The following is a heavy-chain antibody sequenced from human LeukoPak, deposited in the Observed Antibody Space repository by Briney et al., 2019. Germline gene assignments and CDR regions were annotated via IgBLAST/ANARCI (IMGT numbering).Heavy chain of an antibody. Sequence: GASVKVSCKVSGYTLTELSMHWVRQAPGKGLEWMGGFDPEDGETIYAQKFQGRVTMTEDTSTDTAYMELSSLRSEDTAVYYCATGTYYDILSPRLLFSFDYWGQGTLVTVSS. V-gene: IGHV1-24*01. CDR2: FDPEDGET. D-gene: IGHD3-9*01. CDR1: GYTLTELS. CDR3: ATGTYYDILSPRLLFSFDY. J-gene: IGHJ4*02.